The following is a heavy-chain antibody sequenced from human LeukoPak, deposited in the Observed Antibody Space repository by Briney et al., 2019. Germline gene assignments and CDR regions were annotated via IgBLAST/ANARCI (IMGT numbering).Heavy chain of an antibody. V-gene: IGHV3-15*01. CDR1: GFTFSNAW. CDR3: TTDIVLLWFGESTDY. D-gene: IGHD3-10*01. J-gene: IGHJ4*02. Sequence: PGGSLRLSCAASGFTFSNAWMSWVRQAPGKGLEWVGRIKSKTDGGTTDYAAPVKGRFTISRDDSKNTLYLQMNSLKTEDTAVYYCTTDIVLLWFGESTDYWGQGTLVTVSS. CDR2: IKSKTDGGTT.